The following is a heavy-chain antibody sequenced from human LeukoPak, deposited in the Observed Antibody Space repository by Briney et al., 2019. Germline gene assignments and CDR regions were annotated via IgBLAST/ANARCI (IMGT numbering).Heavy chain of an antibody. CDR2: INHSGST. CDR1: GGSFSGYY. Sequence: PSETLSLTCAVYGGSFSGYYWSWIRQPPGKGLEWIGEINHSGSTNYNPSLKSRVTISVDTSKNQFSLKLSSVTAADTAVYYCARIVGATLSAFDIWGQGTMVTVSS. V-gene: IGHV4-34*01. CDR3: ARIVGATLSAFDI. J-gene: IGHJ3*02. D-gene: IGHD1-26*01.